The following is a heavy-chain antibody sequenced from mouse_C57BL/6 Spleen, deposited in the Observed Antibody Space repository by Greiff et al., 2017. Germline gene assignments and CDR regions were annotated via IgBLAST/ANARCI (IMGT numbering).Heavy chain of an antibody. V-gene: IGHV1-50*01. CDR3: ARRWLLRGYFDY. CDR1: GYTFTSYW. J-gene: IGHJ2*01. D-gene: IGHD2-3*01. CDR2: IDPSDSYT. Sequence: QVQLQQPGAELVKPGASVKLSCKASGYTFTSYWMQWVKQRPGQGLEWIGEIDPSDSYTNYNQKFKGKATLTVDTSSSTAYMQLSSLTSEDSAVYYGARRWLLRGYFDYWGQGTTLTVSS.